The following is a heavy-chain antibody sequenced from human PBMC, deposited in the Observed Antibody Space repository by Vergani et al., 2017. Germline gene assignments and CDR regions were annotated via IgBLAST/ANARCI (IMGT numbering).Heavy chain of an antibody. CDR1: GGPFSGYY. CDR2: INHSGST. J-gene: IGHJ5*02. D-gene: IGHD2-2*01. V-gene: IGHV4-34*01. Sequence: QVQLQQWGAGLLKPSETLSLTCAVYGGPFSGYYWSWIRQPPGKGLEWIGEINHSGSTNYNPSLKSRVTISVDTSKNQFSLKLSSVTAADTAVYYCARGTKDIVVVPAARFVPGWFDPWGQGTLVTVSS. CDR3: ARGTKDIVVVPAARFVPGWFDP.